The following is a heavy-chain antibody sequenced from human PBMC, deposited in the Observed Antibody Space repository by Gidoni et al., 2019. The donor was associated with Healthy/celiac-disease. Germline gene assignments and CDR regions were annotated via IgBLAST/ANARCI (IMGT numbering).Heavy chain of an antibody. CDR1: VHTFTSNG. D-gene: IGHD2-21*01. CDR2: ISAYNGNT. V-gene: IGHV1-18*01. Sequence: QVQLVQSGAEVKKLGAPVKVYCNASVHTFTSNGISGVRQAPGQGLEWMGLISAYNGNTTYAQKLHGRVTMTTDKSTSTDYMELRSLGSDEAAVDYCAGEHGCGGARYFDLWGRGTLVTVSS. CDR3: AGEHGCGGARYFDL. J-gene: IGHJ2*01.